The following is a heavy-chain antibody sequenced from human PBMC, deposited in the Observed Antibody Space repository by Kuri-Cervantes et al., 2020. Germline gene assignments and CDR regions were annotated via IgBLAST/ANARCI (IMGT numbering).Heavy chain of an antibody. J-gene: IGHJ4*02. CDR3: ASGLIQLWIPDY. CDR1: GGTFSSYT. V-gene: IGHV1-8*02. CDR2: MNPNSGNT. Sequence: ASVKVSCKASGGTFSSYTISWVRQAPGQGLEWMGWMNPNSGNTGYAQKFQGRVTMTRDTSISTAYMELSRLRSDDTAVYYCASGLIQLWIPDYWGQGTLVTVSS. D-gene: IGHD5-18*01.